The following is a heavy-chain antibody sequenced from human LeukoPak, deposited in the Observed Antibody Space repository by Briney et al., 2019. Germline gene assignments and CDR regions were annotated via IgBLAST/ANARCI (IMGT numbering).Heavy chain of an antibody. Sequence: SQTLSLTCTVSGGSISSVDYYWSWILQPPGEGLEWIGYIYYSGSTYYNPSLKSRVTISVDTSKNQFSLKLSSVTAADTAVYYCARSIGYFDYWGQGTLVTVSS. D-gene: IGHD2-15*01. CDR3: ARSIGYFDY. CDR2: IYYSGST. J-gene: IGHJ4*02. V-gene: IGHV4-30-4*01. CDR1: GGSISSVDYY.